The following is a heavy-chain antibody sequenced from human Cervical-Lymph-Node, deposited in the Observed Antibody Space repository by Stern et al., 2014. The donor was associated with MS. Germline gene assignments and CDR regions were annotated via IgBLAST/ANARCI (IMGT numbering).Heavy chain of an antibody. Sequence: QVQLLDSGPGLVKPSGTLSLTCAVSGDSVSRRNWWHWVRQPPGKGPHWIGTLLDSGSTHHNQYLKSTAIFSIERTQPLLFLTLTSGTTADTAVYYCARGSSGGSGYGMDVWGQGTTIIVSS. D-gene: IGHD2-15*01. CDR2: LLDSGST. V-gene: IGHV4-4*02. CDR3: ARGSSGGSGYGMDV. J-gene: IGHJ6*02. CDR1: GDSVSRRNW.